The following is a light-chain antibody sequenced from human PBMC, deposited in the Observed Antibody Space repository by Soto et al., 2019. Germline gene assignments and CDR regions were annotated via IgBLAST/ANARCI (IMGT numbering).Light chain of an antibody. CDR3: QAWDSSSVG. CDR1: KLGDKY. V-gene: IGLV3-1*01. CDR2: QDS. J-gene: IGLJ2*01. Sequence: SYELTQPPSVSVSPGQTASITCSGDKLGDKYACWCQQKPGQSPVLVIYQDSKRPSGIPERFSGSNSGNTATLTISGTQAMDEDDYYCQAWDSSSVGFGGGTKLTVL.